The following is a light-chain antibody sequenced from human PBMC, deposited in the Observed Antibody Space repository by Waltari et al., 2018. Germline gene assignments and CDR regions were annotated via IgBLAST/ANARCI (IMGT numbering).Light chain of an antibody. CDR1: QSTNNW. CDR3: QQYYSQWT. Sequence: DIEVTQSPSSLSASVGERVTITCRASQSTNNWLAWYHQRPGEAPQLLIYKASILQSGVPSRFSGSGSGTEFTLTITSLQPDDFGIYYCQQYYSQWTFDQGTKVDVK. CDR2: KAS. J-gene: IGKJ1*01. V-gene: IGKV1-5*03.